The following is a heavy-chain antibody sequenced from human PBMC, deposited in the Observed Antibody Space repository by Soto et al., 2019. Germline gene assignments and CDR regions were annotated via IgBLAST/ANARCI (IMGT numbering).Heavy chain of an antibody. J-gene: IGHJ6*02. Sequence: PGGSLRLSCAASGFTFSSYSMNWVRQAPGKGLEWVSSISSSSSYIYYADSVKGRFTISRDNAKNSLYLQMNSLRAEDTAVYYCARDNPTIFGPIAARQLYYGMDVWGQGTTVTVSS. CDR2: ISSSSSYI. CDR1: GFTFSSYS. CDR3: ARDNPTIFGPIAARQLYYGMDV. V-gene: IGHV3-21*01. D-gene: IGHD3-3*01.